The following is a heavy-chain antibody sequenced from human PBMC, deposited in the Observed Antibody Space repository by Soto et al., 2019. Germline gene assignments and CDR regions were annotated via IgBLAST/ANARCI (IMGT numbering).Heavy chain of an antibody. CDR3: ARGSGSGSYYRPSRIDY. CDR1: GSTFTSYG. CDR2: ISAYNGNT. J-gene: IGHJ4*02. D-gene: IGHD3-10*01. Sequence: QVQLVQSGAEVKKPGASVKVSCKASGSTFTSYGISWVRQAPGQGLEWLGWISAYNGNTNYAQKLPGRVTMTTDTATSTAYMERRSLRSDDTAVYYCARGSGSGSYYRPSRIDYWGQGTLVTVSS. V-gene: IGHV1-18*04.